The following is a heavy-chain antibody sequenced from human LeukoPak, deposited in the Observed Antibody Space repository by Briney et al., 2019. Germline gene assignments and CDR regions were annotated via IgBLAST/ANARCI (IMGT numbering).Heavy chain of an antibody. V-gene: IGHV3-21*01. J-gene: IGHJ4*02. CDR1: GFTFSSYS. CDR3: AREGLYNYGYVYGY. Sequence: PGGSLRLSCAASGFTFSSYSMNWVRQAPGKGLEWVSSISSSSSYIYYADSVKGRFTISRDNTKNSLYLQMNSLRAEDTAVYFCAREGLYNYGYVYGYWGQGTLVTVSS. D-gene: IGHD5-18*01. CDR2: ISSSSSYI.